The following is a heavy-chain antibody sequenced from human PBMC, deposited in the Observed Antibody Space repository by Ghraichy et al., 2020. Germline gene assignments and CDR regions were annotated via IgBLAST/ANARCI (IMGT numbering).Heavy chain of an antibody. D-gene: IGHD1-1*01. J-gene: IGHJ5*02. CDR1: GGSFSAYD. CDR2: INDSGSI. V-gene: IGHV4-34*01. Sequence: SQTLSLTCAVYGGSFSAYDWTWIRQPPGQGLEWIGEINDSGSIDYNASLKSRVSISLDTSKNQFSLKLSSVTAADTAVYFCARVVFSNNWTPVHWFDPWGQVTLVILSS. CDR3: ARVVFSNNWTPVHWFDP.